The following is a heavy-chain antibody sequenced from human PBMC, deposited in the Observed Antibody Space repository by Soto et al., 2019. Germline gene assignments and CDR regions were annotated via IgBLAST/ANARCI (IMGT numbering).Heavy chain of an antibody. CDR1: GGYISSRNW. V-gene: IGHV4-4*02. J-gene: IGHJ3*02. CDR3: ASKFGELLADAFDI. CDR2: IYHSGST. D-gene: IGHD3-10*01. Sequence: SETQSLTYAVSGGYISSRNWWSWVRQPPGKGLEWIGEIYHSGSTNYNPSLKSRVTISVDKSKNQFSLKLSSVTAADTAVYYCASKFGELLADAFDIWGQGTMVTVSS.